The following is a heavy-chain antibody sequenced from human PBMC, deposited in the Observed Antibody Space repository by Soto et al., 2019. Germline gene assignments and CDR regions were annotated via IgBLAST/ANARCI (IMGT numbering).Heavy chain of an antibody. Sequence: SETLSLTCTVAGGSISSYYGSWIRKPPGKGLEWIGYIYYSGSTNYNPSLKSRVTISIDTSKNQFSLTLNSVTAADTATYYCARGGISHWAYFYYMDVWDRGTTVTVSS. CDR2: IYYSGST. D-gene: IGHD2-21*01. CDR3: ARGGISHWAYFYYMDV. V-gene: IGHV4-59*12. CDR1: GGSISSYY. J-gene: IGHJ6*03.